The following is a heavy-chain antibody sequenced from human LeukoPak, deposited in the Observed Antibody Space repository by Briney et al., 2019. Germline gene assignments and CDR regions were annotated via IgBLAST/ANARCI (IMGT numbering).Heavy chain of an antibody. CDR3: ARDSRIAAAMYYFDY. J-gene: IGHJ4*02. Sequence: SETLSLTCTVSGGSISSYYWSWIRQPPGKGLEWIGNIYYSGSTNYNPSLKSRVTISVDKSKNQFSLKLSSVTAADTAVYYRARDSRIAAAMYYFDYWGQGTLVTVSS. CDR1: GGSISSYY. CDR2: IYYSGST. V-gene: IGHV4-59*12. D-gene: IGHD6-13*01.